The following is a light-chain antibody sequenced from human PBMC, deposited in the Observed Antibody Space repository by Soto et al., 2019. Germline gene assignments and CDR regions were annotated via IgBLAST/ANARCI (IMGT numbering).Light chain of an antibody. V-gene: IGKV3-11*01. CDR3: QQRSNWPPEIT. CDR1: RRVTGS. Sequence: EIVLTQSPATLSLSPGEGATSSCRASRRVTGSLPWNQRKPGQAPRLLIYDASNRATGIPARFSGSGSGTDFTLTISSLEPEDFAVYYCQQRSNWPPEITFGGGTKVEIK. J-gene: IGKJ4*01. CDR2: DAS.